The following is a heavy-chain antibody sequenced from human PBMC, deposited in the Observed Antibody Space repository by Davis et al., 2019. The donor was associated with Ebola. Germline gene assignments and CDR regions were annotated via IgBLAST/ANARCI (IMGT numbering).Heavy chain of an antibody. D-gene: IGHD4-17*01. J-gene: IGHJ4*02. CDR3: ARGDYEGYFDY. CDR2: ISQSGST. Sequence: MPSETLSLTCAVYGGSFSGHYWSWIRQPPGKGLEWIGEISQSGSTNYNPSLKSRVTISVDKSKNQFSLKLSSVTAADTAVYYCARGDYEGYFDYWGQGTLVTVSS. V-gene: IGHV4-34*01. CDR1: GGSFSGHY.